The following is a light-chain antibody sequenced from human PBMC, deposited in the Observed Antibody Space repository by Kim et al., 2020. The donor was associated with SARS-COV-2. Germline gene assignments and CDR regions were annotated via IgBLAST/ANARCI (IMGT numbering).Light chain of an antibody. Sequence: VGDLIPHHWPASQSISSWLAWYQQKPGKAPKLLIYDASSLESGVPSRFSGSGSGTEFTLTISSLQPDDFATYYCQQYNSYSFTFGGGTKVEIK. CDR1: QSISSW. CDR3: QQYNSYSFT. V-gene: IGKV1-5*01. CDR2: DAS. J-gene: IGKJ4*01.